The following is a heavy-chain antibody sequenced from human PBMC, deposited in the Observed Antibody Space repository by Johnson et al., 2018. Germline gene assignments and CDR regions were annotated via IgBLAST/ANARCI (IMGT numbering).Heavy chain of an antibody. CDR1: GFTFSNYA. CDR2: VSGSGGST. V-gene: IGHV3-23*04. D-gene: IGHD2-15*01. J-gene: IGHJ3*02. Sequence: VQLVESGGGLVQPGGSLRLSCAASGFTFSNYAMNWVRQAPGKGLEWVSTVSGSGGSTYYADSVKGRFTISRDNSKNPLYLQMNSLRAGDPALYCCANVVAPTRLDAFDIWGQGTMVTVSS. CDR3: ANVVAPTRLDAFDI.